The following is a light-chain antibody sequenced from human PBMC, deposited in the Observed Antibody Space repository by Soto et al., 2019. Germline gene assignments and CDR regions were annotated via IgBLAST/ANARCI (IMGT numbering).Light chain of an antibody. V-gene: IGKV1-6*01. CDR1: QGIRND. Sequence: AIQMTQSAFSPSASVGARVTMTCRASQGIRNDLGWYQQKPGKAPQLLIYAASSLQSGVPSRFSGSGSGTDFTLTISSLQPEDFATYYCLQDHNYPLTFGQGTKVDIK. CDR3: LQDHNYPLT. J-gene: IGKJ1*01. CDR2: AAS.